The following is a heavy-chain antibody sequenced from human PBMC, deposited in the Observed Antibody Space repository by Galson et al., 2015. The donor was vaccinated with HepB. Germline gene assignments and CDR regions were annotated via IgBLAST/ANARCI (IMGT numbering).Heavy chain of an antibody. CDR3: ARVRDDILTGYSYFQH. CDR2: ISYDGSNK. J-gene: IGHJ1*01. Sequence: SLRLSCAASGFTFSSYAMHWVRQAPGKGLEWVAVISYDGSNKYYADSVKGRFTISRDNSKNTLYLQMNSLRAEDTAVYYCARVRDDILTGYSYFQHWGQGTLVTVSS. V-gene: IGHV3-30*04. CDR1: GFTFSSYA. D-gene: IGHD3-9*01.